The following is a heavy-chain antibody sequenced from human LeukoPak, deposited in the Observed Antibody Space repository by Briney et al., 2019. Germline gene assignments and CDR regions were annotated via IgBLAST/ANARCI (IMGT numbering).Heavy chain of an antibody. CDR1: GFTLSSFW. CDR2: IKQDGSDK. J-gene: IGHJ4*02. D-gene: IGHD6-19*01. V-gene: IGHV3-7*01. CDR3: ARDLSAVAGAGGTY. Sequence: PGGSLRLSCAASGFTLSSFWMSWVRQAPGKGLEWVANIKQDGSDKYYVDSVKGRFTISRDNAKNSLYLQMNSLRVEDTAVYYCARDLSAVAGAGGTYWGQGTLVTVSS.